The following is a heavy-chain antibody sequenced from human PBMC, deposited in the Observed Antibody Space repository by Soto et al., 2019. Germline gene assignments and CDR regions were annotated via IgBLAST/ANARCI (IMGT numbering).Heavy chain of an antibody. D-gene: IGHD2-21*01. V-gene: IGHV3-23*01. CDR3: ARELPVDVVAVEPAPDTSAFDI. Sequence: QLLESGGGLVQPGGSLRLTCAASGFSFSLYAMSWLRQAPGKGPEWVSAIGGGGGSPNYADSVKGRFTISRDNSKNTLFLQMNSLRVEDAAVYYCARELPVDVVAVEPAPDTSAFDISGHGTMVTVSS. J-gene: IGHJ3*02. CDR2: IGGGGGSP. CDR1: GFSFSLYA.